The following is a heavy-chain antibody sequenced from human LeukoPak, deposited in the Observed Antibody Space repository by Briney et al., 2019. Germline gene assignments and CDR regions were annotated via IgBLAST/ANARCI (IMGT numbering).Heavy chain of an antibody. V-gene: IGHV4-4*07. D-gene: IGHD2-2*01. CDR2: IYTSGTI. Sequence: SETLSLTCTVSGGSISSYYWSWIRQPAGTALEWIGRIYTSGTITYNPSLKSRVTMSVDTSKNQFSLKLSSVTAADTAVYYCARRRLGYCSSTSCYYVPPHFDYWGQGTLVTVSS. CDR3: ARRRLGYCSSTSCYYVPPHFDY. J-gene: IGHJ4*02. CDR1: GGSISSYY.